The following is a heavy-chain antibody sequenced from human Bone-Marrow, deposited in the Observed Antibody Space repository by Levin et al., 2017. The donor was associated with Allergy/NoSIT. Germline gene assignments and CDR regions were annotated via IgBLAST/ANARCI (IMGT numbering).Heavy chain of an antibody. CDR3: ARDFGYPGFLYAFDF. V-gene: IGHV1-18*01. CDR1: GYTFTSYG. J-gene: IGHJ3*01. CDR2: ISACNFNT. D-gene: IGHD3-9*01. Sequence: GESLKISCKASGYTFTSYGISWVRQAPGQGLEWVGWISACNFNTDYAQKFQGRVTMMIDRSTTTAYMELGGLTSDDTAVYYCARDFGYPGFLYAFDFWGQGTVVTVSS.